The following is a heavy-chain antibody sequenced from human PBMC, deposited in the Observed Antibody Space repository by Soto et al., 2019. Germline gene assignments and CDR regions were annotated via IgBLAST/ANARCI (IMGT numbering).Heavy chain of an antibody. Sequence: EVQLLESGGGLVQPGGSLRLSCAASGFTFSSYAMSWVRQAPGKGLEWVSAISGSGGSTYYADSVKGRFTIYRDNSKNTLYLQMNSLRAEDTAVYYCANSPYSYGYEADYWGQGTLVTVSS. CDR2: ISGSGGST. CDR1: GFTFSSYA. V-gene: IGHV3-23*01. CDR3: ANSPYSYGYEADY. J-gene: IGHJ4*02. D-gene: IGHD5-18*01.